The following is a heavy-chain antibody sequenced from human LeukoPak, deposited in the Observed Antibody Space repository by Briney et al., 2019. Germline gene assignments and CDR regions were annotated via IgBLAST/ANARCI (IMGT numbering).Heavy chain of an antibody. V-gene: IGHV3-23*01. CDR1: GFTFSSYA. CDR3: AKDRDFSLGARLFDY. CDR2: ISGSGGST. J-gene: IGHJ4*02. Sequence: PGGSLRLSCAASGFTFSSYAMSWVRQAPGKGLEWVSAISGSGGSTYCADSVKGRFTISRDNSKNTLYLQMNSLRAEDTAVYYCAKDRDFSLGARLFDYWGQGILVTVSS. D-gene: IGHD1-26*01.